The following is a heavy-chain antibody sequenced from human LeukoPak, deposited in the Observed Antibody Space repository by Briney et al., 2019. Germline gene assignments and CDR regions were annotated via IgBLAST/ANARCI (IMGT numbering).Heavy chain of an antibody. V-gene: IGHV3-23*01. Sequence: PGGSLRLSCAASGFTFSRYAMSWVRQAPGKGLEWVSAISGSGGSTYYADSVKGRFTISRDNSKNTLYLQMNSLRAEDTAVYYCAKTGGYCSSASCPDKYGMDVWGKGTTVTVSS. CDR3: AKTGGYCSSASCPDKYGMDV. CDR2: ISGSGGST. D-gene: IGHD2-2*01. J-gene: IGHJ6*04. CDR1: GFTFSRYA.